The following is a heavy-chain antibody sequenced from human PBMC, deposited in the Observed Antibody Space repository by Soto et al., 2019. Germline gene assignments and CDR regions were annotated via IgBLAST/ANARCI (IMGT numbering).Heavy chain of an antibody. V-gene: IGHV4-39*01. Sequence: QLLESGPGLVKPSETLSLTCTVSGGSISSSSYYWGWIRQPPGKGLEWIGSIYYSGSTYYNPFLKSRVTISVDTSKNQFSLKLSSVTAADTAVYYCARRFRYCSGGSCLSYYYMDVWGKGTTVTVSS. CDR3: ARRFRYCSGGSCLSYYYMDV. CDR2: IYYSGST. J-gene: IGHJ6*03. CDR1: GGSISSSSYY. D-gene: IGHD2-15*01.